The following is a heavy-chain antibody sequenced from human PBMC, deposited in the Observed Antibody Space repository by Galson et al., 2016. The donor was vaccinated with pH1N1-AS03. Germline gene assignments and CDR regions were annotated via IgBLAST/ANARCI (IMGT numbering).Heavy chain of an antibody. Sequence: SVKVSCKASGGTFSTNGFTWVRQAPGQGLEWMGRIIPILGRGNYAQKFQGRVTIIADISTSTTYMELSNLTSEDTAIYYCARERDSSSSSLFVYWGQGTQVTVSS. CDR3: ARERDSSSSSLFVY. CDR1: GGTFSTNG. CDR2: IIPILGRG. V-gene: IGHV1-69*04. D-gene: IGHD6-6*01. J-gene: IGHJ4*02.